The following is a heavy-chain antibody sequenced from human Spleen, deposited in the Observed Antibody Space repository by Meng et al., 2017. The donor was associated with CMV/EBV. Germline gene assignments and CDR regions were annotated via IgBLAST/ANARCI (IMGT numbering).Heavy chain of an antibody. V-gene: IGHV4-61*03. CDR1: GGSISSTSYY. J-gene: IGHJ6*02. D-gene: IGHD3-10*01. CDR2: IFYTGNT. Sequence: SETLSLTCTVSGGSISSTSYYWSWVRRSPGKGLEWIGNIFYTGNTNYNPSLKSRVTMSLDSSKNHFSLRLTSVSAADTAVYYCVRSRLTLYESHYYSGMDVWGQGTTVTVSS. CDR3: VRSRLTLYESHYYSGMDV.